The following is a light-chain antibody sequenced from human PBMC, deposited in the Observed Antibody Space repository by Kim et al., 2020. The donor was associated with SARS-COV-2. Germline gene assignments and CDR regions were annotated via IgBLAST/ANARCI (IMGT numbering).Light chain of an antibody. CDR3: QQYYVYPQT. Sequence: ASTGDRVTITCRASQGISTYLAWYQQKPGKAPNLLVYGASTLQSGVPPRFSGSGSGTVFSLTISRLQPEDFATYYCQQYYVYPQTFGQGTKVDIK. V-gene: IGKV1-8*01. J-gene: IGKJ1*01. CDR1: QGISTY. CDR2: GAS.